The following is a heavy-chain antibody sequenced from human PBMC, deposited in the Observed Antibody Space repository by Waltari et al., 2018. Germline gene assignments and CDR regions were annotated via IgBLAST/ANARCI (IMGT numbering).Heavy chain of an antibody. CDR2: TSADGNTK. Sequence: VRQAPGKGLEWVAITSADGNTKYDADSVKGRFTISRDNSKSTLYLQMDSLTVEDTALYYCAKSFSNYFDYWGQGTLVVVSS. D-gene: IGHD3-3*01. J-gene: IGHJ4*02. CDR3: AKSFSNYFDY. V-gene: IGHV3-30-3*02.